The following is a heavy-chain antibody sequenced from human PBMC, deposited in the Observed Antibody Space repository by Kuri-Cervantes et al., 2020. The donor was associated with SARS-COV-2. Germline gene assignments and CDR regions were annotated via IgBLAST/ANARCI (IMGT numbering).Heavy chain of an antibody. CDR1: GFTFTTYA. D-gene: IGHD6-19*01. Sequence: GESLKISCAASGFTFTTYALTWVRQAPGERLEWVSAITGGDESTFYADSVKGRFTIYRDNSKNTLYLQMNSLRAEDTAVYYCASSPVAAPFGAFDIWGQGTMVTVSS. J-gene: IGHJ3*02. V-gene: IGHV3-23*01. CDR2: ITGGDEST. CDR3: ASSPVAAPFGAFDI.